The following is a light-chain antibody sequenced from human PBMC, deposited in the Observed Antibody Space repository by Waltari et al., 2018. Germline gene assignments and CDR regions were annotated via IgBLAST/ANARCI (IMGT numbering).Light chain of an antibody. CDR3: CSYAGSSTYV. Sequence: QSALTQPASVSGSPGQSITISCTGTSSDGGGYNYFSWYQQHPGKAPKLMIYDVSKRPSGVSNRFSGSKSGNTASLTISGLQAEDEADYYCCSYAGSSTYVFGTGTKVTVL. J-gene: IGLJ1*01. V-gene: IGLV2-23*02. CDR2: DVS. CDR1: SSDGGGYNY.